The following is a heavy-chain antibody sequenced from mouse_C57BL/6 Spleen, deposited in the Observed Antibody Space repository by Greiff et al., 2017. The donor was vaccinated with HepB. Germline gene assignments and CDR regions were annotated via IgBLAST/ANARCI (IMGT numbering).Heavy chain of an antibody. Sequence: EVMLVESEGGLVQPGSSMKLSCTASGFTFSDYYMAWVRQVPEKGLEWVANINYDGSSTYYLDSLKSRFIISRDNAKNILYLQMSSLKSEDTATYYCARGGSGTYYAMDYWGQGTSVTVSS. D-gene: IGHD4-1*01. V-gene: IGHV5-16*01. J-gene: IGHJ4*01. CDR1: GFTFSDYY. CDR2: INYDGSST. CDR3: ARGGSGTYYAMDY.